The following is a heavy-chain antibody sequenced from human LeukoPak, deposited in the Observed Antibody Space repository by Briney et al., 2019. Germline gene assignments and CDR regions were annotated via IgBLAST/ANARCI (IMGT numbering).Heavy chain of an antibody. V-gene: IGHV1-18*01. CDR2: ISAYNGNT. Sequence: GASVKVSCKASGYTFTSYGISWVRQAPGQGLEWMGWISAYNGNTNYAQKLQGRVTTTTDTSTSTAYMELRSLRSDDTAVYYCARDRPEYSSGQSDYWGQGTLVTVSS. J-gene: IGHJ4*02. CDR3: ARDRPEYSSGQSDY. D-gene: IGHD6-19*01. CDR1: GYTFTSYG.